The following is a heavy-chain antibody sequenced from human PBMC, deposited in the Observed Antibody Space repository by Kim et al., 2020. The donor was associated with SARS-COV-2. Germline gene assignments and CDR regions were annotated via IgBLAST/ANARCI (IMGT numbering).Heavy chain of an antibody. Sequence: SETLSLTCAVYGGSFSSYYWSWIRQPPGKGLEWIGEINHSGNTNYNPSLKSRVTISIDTSKNQFSLKVTSVTAADTAVYYCVRNDILTGYPPDYWGQGTL. CDR2: INHSGNT. CDR3: VRNDILTGYPPDY. J-gene: IGHJ4*02. CDR1: GGSFSSYY. D-gene: IGHD3-9*01. V-gene: IGHV4-34*01.